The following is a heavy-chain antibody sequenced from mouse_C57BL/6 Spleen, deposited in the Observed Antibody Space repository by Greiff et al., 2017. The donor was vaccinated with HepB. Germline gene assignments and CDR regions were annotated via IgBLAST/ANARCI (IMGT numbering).Heavy chain of an antibody. J-gene: IGHJ4*01. CDR2: IYPRSGNT. V-gene: IGHV1-81*01. D-gene: IGHD6-1*01. CDR1: GYTFTSYG. Sequence: QVQLQQSGAELARPGASVKLSCKASGYTFTSYGLSWVKQRTGQGLEWIGAIYPRSGNTYYNEKFKGKSTLTADKSSNTAYMELRSLTSEDSAVYFSARLQPHCYAMDYWGQGTTVTVSS. CDR3: ARLQPHCYAMDY.